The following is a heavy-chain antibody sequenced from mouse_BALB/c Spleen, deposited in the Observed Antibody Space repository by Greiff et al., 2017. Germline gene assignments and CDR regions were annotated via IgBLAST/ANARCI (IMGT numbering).Heavy chain of an antibody. J-gene: IGHJ3*01. D-gene: IGHD2-4*01. V-gene: IGHV1-37*01. CDR3: GRAHYDEGSFAY. CDR2: INPYNGDT. Sequence: EVKVVESGPELVKPGASVKISCKASGYSFTGYFMNWVKQSHGKSLEWIGRINPYNGDTFYNQKFKGKATLTVDKSSSTAHMELLSLTSEDSAVYYCGRAHYDEGSFAYWGQGTLVTVSA. CDR1: GYSFTGYF.